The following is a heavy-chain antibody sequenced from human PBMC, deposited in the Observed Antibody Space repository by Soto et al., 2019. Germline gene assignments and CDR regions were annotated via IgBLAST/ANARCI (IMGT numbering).Heavy chain of an antibody. CDR3: ARGQDIVVVVAALSPSDAFDI. J-gene: IGHJ3*02. Sequence: PSETLSLTCTVSGGSISSGDYYWSWIRQPPGKGLEWIGYIYYSGSTYYNPSLKSRVTISVDTSKNQFSLKLSSVTAADTAVYYCARGQDIVVVVAALSPSDAFDIWGPGTMVTVSS. CDR1: GGSISSGDYY. D-gene: IGHD2-15*01. CDR2: IYYSGST. V-gene: IGHV4-30-4*01.